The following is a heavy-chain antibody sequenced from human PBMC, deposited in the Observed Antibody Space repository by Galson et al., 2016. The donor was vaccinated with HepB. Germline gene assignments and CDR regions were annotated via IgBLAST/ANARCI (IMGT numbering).Heavy chain of an antibody. CDR3: AKTLPTIMTRFLGAFDI. Sequence: SLRLSCAASGFTFSSYTMNWVRQAPGKGPVWVSGVSGSGGSTYYADSVKGRFTISRDNSKNTLLLQMNSLRAEDTALYYCAKTLPTIMTRFLGAFDIWGQGTMVTVSS. CDR2: VSGSGGST. D-gene: IGHD3-16*01. V-gene: IGHV3-23*01. J-gene: IGHJ3*02. CDR1: GFTFSSYT.